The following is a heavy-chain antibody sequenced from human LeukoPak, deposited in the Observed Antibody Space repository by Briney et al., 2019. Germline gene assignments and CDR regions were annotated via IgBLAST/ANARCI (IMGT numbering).Heavy chain of an antibody. CDR3: ARETPNYDSSGYYYFDY. Sequence: GGSLRLSCAASGFTVSSNYMTWVRQAPGKGLEWVSVIYSGGSTYYADSVKGRFTISRDNSKNTLYLQMNSLRAEDAAVYYCARETPNYDSSGYYYFDYWGQGTPVTVSS. J-gene: IGHJ4*02. CDR2: IYSGGST. CDR1: GFTVSSNY. V-gene: IGHV3-53*01. D-gene: IGHD3-22*01.